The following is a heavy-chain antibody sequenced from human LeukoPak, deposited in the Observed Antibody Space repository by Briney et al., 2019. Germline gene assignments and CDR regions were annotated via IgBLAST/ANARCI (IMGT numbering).Heavy chain of an antibody. CDR2: IYSGGST. CDR1: GFAVSTNH. Sequence: GGSLRLSCAASGFAVSTNHMNWVRQAPGKGLEWVSVIYSGGSTYYADSVKGRFTISRDNSKNTLYLQMNSLRAEDTAVYYCARGQEYTYGRYYFDYWGQGTLVTVSS. CDR3: ARGQEYTYGRYYFDY. D-gene: IGHD5-18*01. V-gene: IGHV3-53*01. J-gene: IGHJ4*02.